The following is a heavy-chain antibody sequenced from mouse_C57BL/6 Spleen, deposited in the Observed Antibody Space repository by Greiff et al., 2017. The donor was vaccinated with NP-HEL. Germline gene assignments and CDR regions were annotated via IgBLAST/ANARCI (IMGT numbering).Heavy chain of an antibody. CDR2: IYPGDGDT. J-gene: IGHJ2*01. CDR3: ARGVYYSNYFDY. D-gene: IGHD2-5*01. CDR1: GYAFSSSW. Sequence: VQLQQSGPELVKPGASVKISCKASGYAFSSSWMNWVKQRPGKGLEWIGRIYPGDGDTNYNGKFKGKATLTADKSSSTAYMQLSSLTSEDSAVYFCARGVYYSNYFDYGGQGTTLTVSS. V-gene: IGHV1-82*01.